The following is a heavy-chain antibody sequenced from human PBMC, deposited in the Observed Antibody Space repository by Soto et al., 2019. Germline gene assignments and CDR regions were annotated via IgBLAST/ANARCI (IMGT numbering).Heavy chain of an antibody. J-gene: IGHJ6*02. CDR2: MNPNSANT. Sequence: QVQLVQSGAEVKKPGASVKVSCMASGYTFSTYDINWVRQATGQGLERMGWMNPNSANTGYAQMFQGRVTMTRNTSIITDYMELSGLRSEDTAVYYCARGNKVGGYYAMDVWGQGTKVTVSS. CDR1: GYTFSTYD. CDR3: ARGNKVGGYYAMDV. V-gene: IGHV1-8*01. D-gene: IGHD3-16*01.